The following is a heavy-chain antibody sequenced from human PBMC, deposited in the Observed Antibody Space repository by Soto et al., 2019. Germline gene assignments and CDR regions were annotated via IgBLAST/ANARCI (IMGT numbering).Heavy chain of an antibody. V-gene: IGHV3-7*05. CDR1: GFIFSDYW. CDR2: MSPDGSAQ. CDR3: ARNTIG. D-gene: IGHD3-9*01. J-gene: IGHJ4*02. Sequence: DVHLVESGGGLVQPGGSLRLSCVGSGFIFSDYWMSWVRQAPGKGLEWVANMSPDGSAQSYVDSVTGRFTISRDNAGNSMFLQLSSLRAEDTAVYYCARNTIGWGQGTLVTVSS.